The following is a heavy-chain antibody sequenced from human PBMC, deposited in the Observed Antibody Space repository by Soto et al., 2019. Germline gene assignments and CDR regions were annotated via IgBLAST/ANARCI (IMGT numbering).Heavy chain of an antibody. CDR3: ASGGRSYCSGGSCYDLFDY. Sequence: SETLSLTCTVSGGSISSGGYYWSWIRQHPGKGLEWIGYIYYSGSTNYNPSLKSRVTISVDTSKNQFSLKLSSVTAADTAVYYCASGGRSYCSGGSCYDLFDYWGQGTLVTVSS. D-gene: IGHD2-15*01. CDR1: GGSISSGGYY. CDR2: IYYSGST. V-gene: IGHV4-61*08. J-gene: IGHJ4*02.